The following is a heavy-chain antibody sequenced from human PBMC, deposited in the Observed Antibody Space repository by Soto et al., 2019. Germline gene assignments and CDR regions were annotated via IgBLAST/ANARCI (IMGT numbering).Heavy chain of an antibody. D-gene: IGHD1-1*01. Sequence: PSETLSLTCAVYGGSFSGYGWTWIRQPPGTGLEWIGEINHSGSTNYNPSLKSRVTISVDTSKNQFSLKLTSVTAADTAVYYCARGGQLERRRYYGMDVWGQGTTVTVSS. CDR3: ARGGQLERRRYYGMDV. J-gene: IGHJ6*02. CDR1: GGSFSGYG. CDR2: INHSGST. V-gene: IGHV4-34*01.